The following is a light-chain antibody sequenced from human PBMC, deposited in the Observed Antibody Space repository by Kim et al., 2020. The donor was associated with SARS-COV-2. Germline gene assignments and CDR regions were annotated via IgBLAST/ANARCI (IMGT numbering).Light chain of an antibody. CDR3: QQYETYWT. J-gene: IGKJ1*01. CDR1: QNIDNW. V-gene: IGKV1-5*03. CDR2: KAS. Sequence: DIQMTQSPSTLSASVGDRVTITCRASQNIDNWLAWYQQKPGKALKLLIYKASRLHSGVPSRFSGSGSGTEFTLTISSLQPDDFGIYFCQQYETYWTFGLGTKVDIK.